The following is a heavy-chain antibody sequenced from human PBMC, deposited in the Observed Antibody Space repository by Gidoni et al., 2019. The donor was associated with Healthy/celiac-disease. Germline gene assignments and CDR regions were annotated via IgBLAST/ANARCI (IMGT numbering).Heavy chain of an antibody. J-gene: IGHJ4*02. CDR3: AKRGYSYGYSYYFDY. CDR2: MSGSGGST. Sequence: EVQLLESGGGLVQPGGSLRLSCAASGFTFSSYAMSWVRQAPGKGLEWVSAMSGSGGSTYYADSVKGRFTISRDNSKNTLYLQMNSLRAEDTAVYYCAKRGYSYGYSYYFDYWGQGTLVTVSS. V-gene: IGHV3-23*01. CDR1: GFTFSSYA. D-gene: IGHD5-18*01.